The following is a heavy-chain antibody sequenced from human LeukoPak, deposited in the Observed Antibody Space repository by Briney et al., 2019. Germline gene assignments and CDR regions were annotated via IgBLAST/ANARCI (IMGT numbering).Heavy chain of an antibody. D-gene: IGHD3-10*01. V-gene: IGHV4-39*07. Sequence: SETLSLTCTVSGGSISGSSYYWGWIRQPPGKGLEWIGSIYYSGSTYYNPSLKSRVTISVDTSKNQFSLKLSSVTAADTAVYYCARCDVAGSYYNAANWFDPWGQGTLVTVSS. J-gene: IGHJ5*02. CDR2: IYYSGST. CDR3: ARCDVAGSYYNAANWFDP. CDR1: GGSISGSSYY.